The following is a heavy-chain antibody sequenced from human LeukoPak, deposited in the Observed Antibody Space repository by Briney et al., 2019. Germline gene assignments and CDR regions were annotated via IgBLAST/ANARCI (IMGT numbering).Heavy chain of an antibody. CDR2: IYSGGST. D-gene: IGHD1-26*01. Sequence: PGGSLRLSCAASGFTVSSNYKSWVRQAPGKGLEWVSVIYSGGSTYYADSVKGRFTISRDNSKNTLYLQMNSLRAEDTAVYYCARLPNGCYYYMDVWGKGTTVTVSS. CDR1: GFTVSSNY. J-gene: IGHJ6*03. CDR3: ARLPNGCYYYMDV. V-gene: IGHV3-66*02.